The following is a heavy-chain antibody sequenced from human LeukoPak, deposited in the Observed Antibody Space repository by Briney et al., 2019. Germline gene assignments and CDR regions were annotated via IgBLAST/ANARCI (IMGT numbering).Heavy chain of an antibody. CDR3: ARGRSATVVTLDAFDI. Sequence: AAVKVSCKASGYTFTSYDINWVGQAAGKGVEGMGWRNPNSGNTGYAQKFQGRVTMTRTTSITTAYMELSSLRSEDTAVYYCARGRSATVVTLDAFDIWGQGTMVTVSS. J-gene: IGHJ3*02. CDR1: GYTFTSYD. V-gene: IGHV1-8*01. CDR2: RNPNSGNT. D-gene: IGHD4-17*01.